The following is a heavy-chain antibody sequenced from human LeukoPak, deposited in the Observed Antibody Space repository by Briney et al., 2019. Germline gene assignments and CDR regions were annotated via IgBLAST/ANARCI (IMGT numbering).Heavy chain of an antibody. CDR2: IKQEGSEI. CDR1: GFTFSNDW. V-gene: IGHV3-7*01. CDR3: ASYLYWWSDLGF. D-gene: IGHD2-8*02. Sequence: GGSLRLSCAASGFTFSNDWMSWVRQAPGKGLEWVANIKQEGSEIYYVDSVKGRFTISKDNAKNSLYLQMNSLRVEDTAVYFCASYLYWWSDLGFWGQGTLVTVSS. J-gene: IGHJ4*02.